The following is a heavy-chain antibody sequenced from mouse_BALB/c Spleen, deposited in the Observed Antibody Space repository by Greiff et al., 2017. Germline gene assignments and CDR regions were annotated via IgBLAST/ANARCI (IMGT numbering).Heavy chain of an antibody. D-gene: IGHD2-3*01. V-gene: IGHV3-6*02. Sequence: EVKLVESGPGLVKPSQSLSLTCSVTGYSITSGYYWNWIRQFPGNKLEWMGYISYDGSNNYNPSLKNRISITRDTSKNQFFLKLNSVTTEDTATYYCARWLLFYAMDYWGQGTSVTVSS. J-gene: IGHJ4*01. CDR2: ISYDGSN. CDR3: ARWLLFYAMDY. CDR1: GYSITSGYY.